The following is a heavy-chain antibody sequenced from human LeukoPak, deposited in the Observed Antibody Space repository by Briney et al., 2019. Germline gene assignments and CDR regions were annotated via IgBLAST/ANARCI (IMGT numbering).Heavy chain of an antibody. D-gene: IGHD1-26*01. CDR2: INHSGST. V-gene: IGHV4-34*01. Sequence: PSETLSLTCAVYGGSFSGYYWSWIRQPPGKGLEWIGEINHSGSTNYNPSLKSRVTISVDTSKNQFSLKLSSVTAADTAVYYCARDRGGTYSQFDSWGQGTLVTVSS. CDR1: GGSFSGYY. J-gene: IGHJ5*01. CDR3: ARDRGGTYSQFDS.